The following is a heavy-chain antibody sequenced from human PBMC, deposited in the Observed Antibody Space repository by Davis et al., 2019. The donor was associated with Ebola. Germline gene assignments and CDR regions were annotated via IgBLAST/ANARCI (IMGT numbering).Heavy chain of an antibody. CDR2: ISSSGSTI. J-gene: IGHJ4*02. CDR1: GFTFSDYY. Sequence: GESMKISCAASGFTFSDYYMSWIRQAPGKGLEWVSYISSSGSTIYYADSVKGRFTISRDNAKNSLYLQMNSLRAEDTAVYYCARGQRTGDPSDYWGQGTLVTVSS. CDR3: ARGQRTGDPSDY. V-gene: IGHV3-11*01. D-gene: IGHD7-27*01.